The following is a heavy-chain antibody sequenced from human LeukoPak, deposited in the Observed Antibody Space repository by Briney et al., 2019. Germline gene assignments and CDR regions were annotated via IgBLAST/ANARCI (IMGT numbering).Heavy chain of an antibody. V-gene: IGHV3-33*01. CDR3: AANTIFGVVIEYYYYYMDV. CDR2: IWYDGNNE. Sequence: GGSLRLSCAASGFTFSNYGMHWVRQAPGKGLEWVAVIWYDGNNEYYADSVKGRFTISRDNSKNTLYLQMNSLRAEDTAVYYCAANTIFGVVIEYYYYYMDVWGKGTTVTVSS. D-gene: IGHD3-3*01. J-gene: IGHJ6*03. CDR1: GFTFSNYG.